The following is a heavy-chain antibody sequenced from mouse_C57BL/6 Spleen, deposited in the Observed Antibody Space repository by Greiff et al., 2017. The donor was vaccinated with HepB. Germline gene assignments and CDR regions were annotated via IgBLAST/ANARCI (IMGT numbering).Heavy chain of an antibody. D-gene: IGHD1-1*01. CDR1: GFTFSDYG. J-gene: IGHJ4*01. CDR3: ARDYGSSWGYAMDY. V-gene: IGHV5-17*01. CDR2: ISSGSSTI. Sequence: EVQLVESGGGLVKPGGSLKLSCAASGFTFSDYGMHWVRQAPEKGLEWVAYISSGSSTIYYADTVKGRFTISRDNAKNTLFLQMTSLRSEDTAMYYCARDYGSSWGYAMDYWGQGTSVTVSS.